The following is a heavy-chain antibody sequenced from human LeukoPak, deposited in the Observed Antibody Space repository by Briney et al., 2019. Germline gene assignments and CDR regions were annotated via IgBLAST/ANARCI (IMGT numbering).Heavy chain of an antibody. D-gene: IGHD2-15*01. Sequence: PGGSLRLSCAASGFTFSSYAMSWVRQAPGKGLEWVSAISVSGNTYHADFVKGRFTISRDSSKNTLYLQMNSLRAGDAAVYYCAKAPVTTCSGAYCYPFDYWSQGTLVTVSS. CDR1: GFTFSSYA. CDR3: AKAPVTTCSGAYCYPFDY. J-gene: IGHJ4*02. V-gene: IGHV3-23*01. CDR2: ISVSGNT.